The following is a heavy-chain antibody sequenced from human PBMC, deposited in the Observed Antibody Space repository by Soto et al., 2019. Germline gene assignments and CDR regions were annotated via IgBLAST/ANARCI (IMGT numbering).Heavy chain of an antibody. CDR2: MNPNSGNT. CDR1: GYTFTSYD. Sequence: ASVKVSCKASGYTFTSYDINWVRQATGQGLEWMGWMNPNSGNTGYAQKFQGRVTMTRNTSISTAYMELSSLRSEDTAVYYCARGGTTVTPFDYWGQGTLVTVSS. V-gene: IGHV1-8*01. J-gene: IGHJ4*02. CDR3: ARGGTTVTPFDY. D-gene: IGHD4-17*01.